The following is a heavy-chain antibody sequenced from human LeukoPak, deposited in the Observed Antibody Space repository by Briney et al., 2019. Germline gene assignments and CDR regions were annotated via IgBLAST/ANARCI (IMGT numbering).Heavy chain of an antibody. Sequence: SETLSLTCAVYGGSFSSYYWSWIRQPPGKGLEWIGYIYYSGSTNYNPSLKSRVTISVDTSKNQFSLNLSSVTAADTAVYYCARHRTPYYYYYGMDVWGQGTTVTVSS. CDR2: IYYSGST. V-gene: IGHV4-59*08. J-gene: IGHJ6*02. D-gene: IGHD2-2*01. CDR1: GGSFSSYY. CDR3: ARHRTPYYYYYGMDV.